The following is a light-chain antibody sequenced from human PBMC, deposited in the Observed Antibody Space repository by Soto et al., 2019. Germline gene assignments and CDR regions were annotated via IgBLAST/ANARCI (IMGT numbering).Light chain of an antibody. CDR3: QQGHSTPYT. V-gene: IGKV1-39*01. CDR2: ASS. J-gene: IGKJ2*01. Sequence: DIQMTQSPSSLSASVGDSVTISCRASRNMRNYLNWYQQKPGKAPKLLIYASSSLHGGVPSRFAGGGSGTDFTLTVSGVQPEDFATYFCQQGHSTPYTFGQGT. CDR1: RNMRNY.